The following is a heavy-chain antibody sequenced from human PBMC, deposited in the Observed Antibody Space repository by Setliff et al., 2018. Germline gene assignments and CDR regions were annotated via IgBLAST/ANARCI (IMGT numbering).Heavy chain of an antibody. CDR2: IYSGLT. V-gene: IGHV4-39*02. CDR1: GGSIRSSTHY. CDR3: AGRDYSGGDS. J-gene: IGHJ5*01. D-gene: IGHD4-4*01. Sequence: SETLSLTCTVSGGSIRSSTHYWGWIRQPPGKGLEWIGTIYSGLTYYTPSLRSRATISVDTSNNSFSLNLFSVTAADTAVYYCAGRDYSGGDSWGHGTLVTVSS.